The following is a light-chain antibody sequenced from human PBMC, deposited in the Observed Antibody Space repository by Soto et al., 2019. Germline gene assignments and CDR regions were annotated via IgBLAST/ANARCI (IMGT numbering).Light chain of an antibody. V-gene: IGKV3-20*01. Sequence: EIGLTQSPGTLSLSPGERATLSCRASQSVRSNSLAWYQQKPGQAPRLLIYGASTRATGIPDSFSGSGSGTDFTLTITRLEPEDCAVFYCQQYGRSPPTFGGGTNMEIK. CDR1: QSVRSNS. J-gene: IGKJ4*01. CDR2: GAS. CDR3: QQYGRSPPT.